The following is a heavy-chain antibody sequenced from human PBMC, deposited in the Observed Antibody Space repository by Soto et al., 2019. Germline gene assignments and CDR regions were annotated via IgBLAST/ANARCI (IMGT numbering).Heavy chain of an antibody. D-gene: IGHD1-26*01. V-gene: IGHV1-58*01. CDR2: IVVGSGNT. CDR1: GFTFTSSA. Sequence: SVKVSCKASGFTFTSSAVQWVRQARGQRLEWIGWIVVGSGNTNYAQKFQERVTITRDMSTSTAYMELSSLRSEDTAVYYCAAANSGSYYDVGYWGQGTLVTVSS. CDR3: AAANSGSYYDVGY. J-gene: IGHJ4*02.